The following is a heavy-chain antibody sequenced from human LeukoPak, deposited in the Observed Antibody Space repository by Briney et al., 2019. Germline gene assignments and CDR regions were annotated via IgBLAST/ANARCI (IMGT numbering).Heavy chain of an antibody. J-gene: IGHJ4*02. CDR1: GGSISSSSYY. V-gene: IGHV4-61*05. D-gene: IGHD1-7*01. Sequence: PSETLSLTCTVSGGSISSSSYYWSWIRQPPGKGLEWIGYIYYSGSTNYNPSLKSRVTISVDTSKNQFSLKLSSVTAADTAVYYCARQPSITGTPLDYWGQGTLVTVSS. CDR2: IYYSGST. CDR3: ARQPSITGTPLDY.